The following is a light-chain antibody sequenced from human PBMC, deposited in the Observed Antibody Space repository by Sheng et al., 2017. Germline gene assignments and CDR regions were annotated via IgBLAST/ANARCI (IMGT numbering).Light chain of an antibody. V-gene: IGKV1-16*02. Sequence: DIQMTQSPSSLSASVGDRVTITCQASQDISNYLNWYQQKPGKAPKLLIYDASNLQSGVPSKFSGSGSGTDFTLTITILQPEDFATYYCQQYSSYPLTFGGGTRVEIK. CDR1: QDISNY. CDR3: QQYSSYPLT. CDR2: DAS. J-gene: IGKJ4*01.